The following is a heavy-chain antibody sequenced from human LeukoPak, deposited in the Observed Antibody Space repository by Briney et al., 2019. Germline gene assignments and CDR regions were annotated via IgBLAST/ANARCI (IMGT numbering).Heavy chain of an antibody. CDR1: GYTFTDYY. J-gene: IGHJ5*02. CDR3: ARGVGSSWFDP. Sequence: ASVKVSCEASGYTFTDYYLHWARQAPGQGLEWMGWINPNSGGANFALNFQGRVTMTRATSISAAYMELSRLTSDDTAVYYCARGVGSSWFDPWGQGTLVTVSS. D-gene: IGHD6-13*01. CDR2: INPNSGGA. V-gene: IGHV1-2*02.